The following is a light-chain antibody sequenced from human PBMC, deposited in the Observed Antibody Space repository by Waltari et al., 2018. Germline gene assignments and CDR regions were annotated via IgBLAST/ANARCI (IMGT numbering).Light chain of an antibody. CDR2: AAS. V-gene: IGKV1-8*01. J-gene: IGKJ1*01. CDR3: QQYYSYPWT. CDR1: QGISSY. Sequence: AIRITQSPSSLSASTGDRVTITCRASQGISSYLAWYQQKPGKAPKLLIYAASTLQSGVLSGISGSGSGTDFTLTISCLQSEDFATYYCQQYYSYPWTFGQGTEVEIK.